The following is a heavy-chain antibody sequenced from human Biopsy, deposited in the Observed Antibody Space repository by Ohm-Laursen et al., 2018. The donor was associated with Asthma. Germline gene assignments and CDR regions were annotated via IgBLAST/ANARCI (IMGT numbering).Heavy chain of an antibody. CDR3: AREGVAGTHIED. Sequence: GQTLSLTCAASRFTYEMHWVRQAPGKGLEWVAVISYDGSSIYYADSVKGRLTISRDNSKNTLSLQMNSLTAEDTAVYYCAREGVAGTHIEDWGQGTLVTVSS. V-gene: IGHV3-30-3*01. CDR2: ISYDGSSI. D-gene: IGHD6-19*01. J-gene: IGHJ4*02. CDR1: RFTYE.